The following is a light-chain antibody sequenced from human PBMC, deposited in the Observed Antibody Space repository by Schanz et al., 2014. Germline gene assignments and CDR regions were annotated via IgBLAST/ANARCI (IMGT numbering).Light chain of an antibody. CDR1: QSVSSTD. CDR3: QQYGSSSTWT. Sequence: EIVLTQSPGTLSLSPGERATLSCRASQSVSSTDLAWYQQKPGQAPRLLIYGASSRAAGIPDRFRGSGSGTDFTLTISRLEPEDFAVYYCQQYGSSSTWTFGQGTKVEIK. J-gene: IGKJ1*01. CDR2: GAS. V-gene: IGKV3-20*01.